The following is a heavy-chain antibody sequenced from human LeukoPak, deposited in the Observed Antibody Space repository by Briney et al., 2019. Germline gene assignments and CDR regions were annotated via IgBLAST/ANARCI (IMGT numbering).Heavy chain of an antibody. CDR1: GDSLSSNSAA. CDR2: TYYRSKWYN. CDR3: ARDPSHGWEPPVRAFDI. J-gene: IGHJ3*02. Sequence: SQTLSLTCAISGDSLSSNSAAWNWLRQSPSRGLEWLGRTYYRSKWYNDYAVSVKSQITINPDTSKNQFSLQLNSVTPEDTAVYYCARDPSHGWEPPVRAFDIWGQGTMVTVSS. V-gene: IGHV6-1*01. D-gene: IGHD1-26*01.